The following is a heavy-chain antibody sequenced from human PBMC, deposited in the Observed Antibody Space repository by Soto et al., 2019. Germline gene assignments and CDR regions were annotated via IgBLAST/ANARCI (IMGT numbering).Heavy chain of an antibody. Sequence: PGGSLRLSCAASGSTFDDYTMHWVRQAPGKGLEWVSLISWDGGSTYYADSVKGRFTISRDNSKNSLYLQMNSLRTEDTALYYCAKDVTMIPHSLWNAFDIWGQGTMVTVSS. V-gene: IGHV3-43*01. J-gene: IGHJ3*02. D-gene: IGHD3-22*01. CDR2: ISWDGGST. CDR1: GSTFDDYT. CDR3: AKDVTMIPHSLWNAFDI.